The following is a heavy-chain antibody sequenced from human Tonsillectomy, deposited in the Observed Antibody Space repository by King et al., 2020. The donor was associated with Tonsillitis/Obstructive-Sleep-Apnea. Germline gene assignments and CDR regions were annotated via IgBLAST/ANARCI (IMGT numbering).Heavy chain of an antibody. CDR3: ARNYDFWSGYYMAY. V-gene: IGHV3-30*01. J-gene: IGHJ4*02. CDR1: GFTFSSYG. Sequence: VQLVGSGGGVVQPGRSLRLSCAASGFTFSSYGMHWVRQAPGKGLEWVAFISYDGSNKYYGDSVKGRFTISRDKSKNTLYLQMNSLRVEDTAVYYCARNYDFWSGYYMAYWGQGALVTVSS. CDR2: ISYDGSNK. D-gene: IGHD3-3*01.